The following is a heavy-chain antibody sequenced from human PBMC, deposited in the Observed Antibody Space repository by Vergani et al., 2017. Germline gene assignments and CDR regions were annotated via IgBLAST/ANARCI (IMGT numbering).Heavy chain of an antibody. Sequence: QVQLVQSGAEVKKPGSSVKVSCKASGGTFSSYAISWVRQAPGQGLEWMGGIIPIFGTANYARKFQGRVTITAGESTSTAYMELSSLRSEDTAVYYCARSNSRRYYGREGYYYGMDVWGEARTVTVSS. CDR2: IIPIFGTA. D-gene: IGHD1-26*01. J-gene: IGHJ6*01. CDR1: GGTFSSYA. CDR3: ARSNSRRYYGREGYYYGMDV. V-gene: IGHV1-69*12.